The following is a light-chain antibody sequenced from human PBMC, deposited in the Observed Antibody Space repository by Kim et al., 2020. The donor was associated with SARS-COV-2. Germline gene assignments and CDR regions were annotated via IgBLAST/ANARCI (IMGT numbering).Light chain of an antibody. CDR1: QSVSSNY. V-gene: IGKV3-20*01. CDR3: HQYDTSPQT. Sequence: LSPGERATLSCRASQSVSSNYLTWYQQKPGQAPRLLIYGASSRATGIPDRFSGRKSGTDFTLTISRLEPEDFAVYYCHQYDTSPQTFGQGTKLEI. J-gene: IGKJ2*01. CDR2: GAS.